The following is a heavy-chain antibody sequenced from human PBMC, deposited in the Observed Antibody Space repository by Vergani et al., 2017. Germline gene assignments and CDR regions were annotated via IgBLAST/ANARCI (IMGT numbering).Heavy chain of an antibody. J-gene: IGHJ6*03. CDR1: GGSLSSGSYY. Sequence: QVQLQESGPGLVKPSQTLSLTCTVSGGSLSSGSYYWSWIRQPAGKGLEWIGRIYTSGSTNYNPSLKSRVTISVDTSKNQFSLKLSSVTAADTAVYYCARVTSSWYDYYYMDVWGKGTTVTVSS. CDR2: IYTSGST. V-gene: IGHV4-61*02. D-gene: IGHD6-13*01. CDR3: ARVTSSWYDYYYMDV.